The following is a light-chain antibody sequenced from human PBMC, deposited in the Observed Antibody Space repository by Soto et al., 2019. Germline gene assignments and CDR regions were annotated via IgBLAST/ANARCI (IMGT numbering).Light chain of an antibody. CDR2: AAS. Sequence: IQLTQSPSSLSASVGDRVTISCRSSQNIKSYLNWYQQKPGKAPKVLIYAASTLQSGAPSRFSGSGTGTDFTLTISTLQPEDFATYYCRQSYSTPRTLGQGTKVDIK. J-gene: IGKJ1*01. CDR1: QNIKSY. CDR3: RQSYSTPRT. V-gene: IGKV1-39*01.